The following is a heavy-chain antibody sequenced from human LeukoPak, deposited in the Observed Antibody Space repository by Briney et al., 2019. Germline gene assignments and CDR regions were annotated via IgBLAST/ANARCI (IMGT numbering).Heavy chain of an antibody. Sequence: SETLSLTCAVSGYSISSGYYWGWIRQPPGKGLEWIGSTYHSGNTYYHPSLKSRVTISVDTSKNQFSLRLSSVTAADTAVYYCARVIGGYCSSTSCYALDVWGKGTTVTVSS. CDR1: GYSISSGYY. CDR2: TYHSGNT. V-gene: IGHV4-38-2*01. D-gene: IGHD2-2*01. J-gene: IGHJ6*04. CDR3: ARVIGGYCSSTSCYALDV.